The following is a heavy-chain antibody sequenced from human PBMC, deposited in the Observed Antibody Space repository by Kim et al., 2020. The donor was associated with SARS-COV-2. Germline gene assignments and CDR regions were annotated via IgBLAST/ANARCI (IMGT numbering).Heavy chain of an antibody. V-gene: IGHV1-8*01. D-gene: IGHD2-15*01. Sequence: YAQKFQGRVTMTKNTYISTAYMGLSSLRSEDTAVYYCARQVVVAAPGSDYWGQGTLVTVSS. CDR3: ARQVVVAAPGSDY. J-gene: IGHJ4*02.